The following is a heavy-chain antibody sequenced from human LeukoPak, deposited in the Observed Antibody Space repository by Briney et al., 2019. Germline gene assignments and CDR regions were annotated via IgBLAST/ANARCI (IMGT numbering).Heavy chain of an antibody. Sequence: SVKVSCKASGGTFSSYAISWVRQAPGQGLEWMGGIIPIFGTANYAQKFQGRVTITTDESTSTAYMELSSLRSEDTAVYYCARRGYSGYDKNGGAFYIWGQGTMGTVSS. CDR3: ARRGYSGYDKNGGAFYI. CDR1: GGTFSSYA. D-gene: IGHD5-12*01. CDR2: IIPIFGTA. V-gene: IGHV1-69*05. J-gene: IGHJ3*02.